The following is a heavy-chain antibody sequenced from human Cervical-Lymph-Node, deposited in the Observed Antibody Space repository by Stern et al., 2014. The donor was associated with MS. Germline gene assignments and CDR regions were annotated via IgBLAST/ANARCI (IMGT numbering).Heavy chain of an antibody. D-gene: IGHD3-22*01. CDR3: ARGGLYERGGYYDSLDF. Sequence: QVQLMQSGAEVKKPGASVKVSCKASGYTFRNHDINWVRQAPGQGLEWMGWMNPDGGTTGYGQRFQGRVTMTRDLSTDTAYMELSRLTSEDTAIYYCARGGLYERGGYYDSLDFWGHGTMVTVSS. CDR2: MNPDGGTT. V-gene: IGHV1-8*01. J-gene: IGHJ3*01. CDR1: GYTFRNHD.